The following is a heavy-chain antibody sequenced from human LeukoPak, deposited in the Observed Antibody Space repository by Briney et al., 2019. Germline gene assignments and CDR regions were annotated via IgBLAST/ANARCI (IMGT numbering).Heavy chain of an antibody. D-gene: IGHD3-16*01. CDR1: GFTFSSYA. V-gene: IGHV3-30*04. J-gene: IGHJ4*02. CDR2: ISYDGSNK. Sequence: PGGSLRLSCAASGFTFSSYAMHWVRQAPGKGLEWVAVISYDGSNKYYADSVKGRFTISRDNSKNTLYLQMNSLRAEDKAVYYCARAPPGGLGGFDYWGQGTLVTVSS. CDR3: ARAPPGGLGGFDY.